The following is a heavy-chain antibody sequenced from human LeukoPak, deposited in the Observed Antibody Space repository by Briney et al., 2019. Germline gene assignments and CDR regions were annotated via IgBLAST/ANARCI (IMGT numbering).Heavy chain of an antibody. J-gene: IGHJ3*02. Sequence: SETLSLTCTVSGGSISSGGYYWSWIRQHPGKGLEWIGYIYYSGSTYYSPSLKSRVTISVDTSKNQFSLKLSSVTAADTAVYYCARDRPNYYDSSGSAFDIWGQGIMVTVSS. CDR3: ARDRPNYYDSSGSAFDI. CDR2: IYYSGST. CDR1: GGSISSGGYY. D-gene: IGHD3-22*01. V-gene: IGHV4-31*03.